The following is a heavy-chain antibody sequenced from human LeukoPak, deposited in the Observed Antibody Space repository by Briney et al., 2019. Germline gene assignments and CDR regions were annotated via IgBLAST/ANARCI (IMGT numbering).Heavy chain of an antibody. CDR2: ISSSGST. V-gene: IGHV4-61*02. D-gene: IGHD3-22*01. CDR1: GGSISSGDYY. J-gene: IGHJ3*02. CDR3: ARGPYSYDRSGAFDI. Sequence: SETLSLTCTVSGGSISSGDYYWSWIRQPPGKGLEWIGRISSSGSTYYNPSLKSRVTKSVDTSKNQFSLKLSSVTAADTAVYFCARGPYSYDRSGAFDIWGQGTMVTVSS.